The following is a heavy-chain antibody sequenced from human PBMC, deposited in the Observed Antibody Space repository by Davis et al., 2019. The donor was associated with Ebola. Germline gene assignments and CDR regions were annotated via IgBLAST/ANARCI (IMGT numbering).Heavy chain of an antibody. CDR1: GFTFSSYW. CDR2: INPDGGRT. CDR3: ARGAKDY. J-gene: IGHJ4*02. Sequence: HTGGSLRLSCVASGFTFSSYWMHWVRQAPGKGLVWVSRINPDGGRTGYADSVKGRFTISRDNAKNSLYLQMNSLRAEDTAVYYCARGAKDYWGQGTLVTVSS. D-gene: IGHD4/OR15-4a*01. V-gene: IGHV3-74*01.